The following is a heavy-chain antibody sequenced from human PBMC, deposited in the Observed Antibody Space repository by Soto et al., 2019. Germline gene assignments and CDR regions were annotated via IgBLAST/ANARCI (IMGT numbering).Heavy chain of an antibody. J-gene: IGHJ5*02. CDR1: GFTFSSYA. CDR2: IGGGGINT. Sequence: EVQLLESGGGLVQPGGSLRLSCAASGFTFSSYAMSWVRQAPGKGLEWVSAIGGGGINTYYADSVKGRFTISRDNSKNTLYLQMNSLRAEDTAVYYCAKGALAAAGGFDPWGQGTLVTVSS. CDR3: AKGALAAAGGFDP. V-gene: IGHV3-23*01. D-gene: IGHD6-13*01.